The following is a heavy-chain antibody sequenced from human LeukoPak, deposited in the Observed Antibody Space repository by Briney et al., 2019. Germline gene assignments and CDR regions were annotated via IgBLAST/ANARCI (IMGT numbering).Heavy chain of an antibody. Sequence: SETLPLTCTVSGGSISNYYWSWVRQPPGKGLVWIVYISYSGSTNYNPSLKSRVTISVDTSKNQFSLKLSSVTAADTAVYYCARRGNYYDSSGYYHHWYFDLWGPGTLVTVSS. CDR3: ARRGNYYDSSGYYHHWYFDL. CDR1: GGSISNYY. V-gene: IGHV4-59*08. CDR2: ISYSGST. D-gene: IGHD3-22*01. J-gene: IGHJ2*01.